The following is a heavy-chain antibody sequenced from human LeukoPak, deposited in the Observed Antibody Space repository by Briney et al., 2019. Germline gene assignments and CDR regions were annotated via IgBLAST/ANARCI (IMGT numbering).Heavy chain of an antibody. J-gene: IGHJ4*02. CDR1: GFTFSSYA. D-gene: IGHD6-19*01. V-gene: IGHV3-30-3*01. CDR3: ATDTGMTVAGSLDY. CDR2: ISYDGSNK. Sequence: PGGSLRLSCAASGFTFSSYAMHWVRQAPGKGLEWVAVISYDGSNKYYADSVKGRFTISRDNSKNTLYLQMNSLRAEDTALYFCATDTGMTVAGSLDYWGQGSLVTVSS.